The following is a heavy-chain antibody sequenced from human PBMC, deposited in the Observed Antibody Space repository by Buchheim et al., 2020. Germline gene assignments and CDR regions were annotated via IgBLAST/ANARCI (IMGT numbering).Heavy chain of an antibody. CDR3: ARDLTGGLRGSFDY. D-gene: IGHD1-26*01. V-gene: IGHV4-31*03. Sequence: QVQLQESGPGLVKPSQTLSLTCTVSGDSISSGVYYWSWIRQHPGKGLEWIGYIYYSGSTYYNPSLKSRVTISVDTSKHKFSLKLSSVTAADTAVYYCARDLTGGLRGSFDYWGQGTL. CDR2: IYYSGST. J-gene: IGHJ4*02. CDR1: GDSISSGVYY.